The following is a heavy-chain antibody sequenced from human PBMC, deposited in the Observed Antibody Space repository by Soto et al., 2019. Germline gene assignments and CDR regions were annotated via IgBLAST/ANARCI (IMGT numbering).Heavy chain of an antibody. J-gene: IGHJ4*02. V-gene: IGHV4-39*01. D-gene: IGHD5-18*01. CDR2: IYYSGST. Sequence: SETLSLTCTVSGGSISSSSYYWGWIRQPPGKGLEWIGSIYYSGSTYYNPSLKSRVTISVDTSKNQFSLKLSSVTAADTAVYYCARHGSGYSYQSFDYWGQGTLVTVSS. CDR1: GGSISSSSYY. CDR3: ARHGSGYSYQSFDY.